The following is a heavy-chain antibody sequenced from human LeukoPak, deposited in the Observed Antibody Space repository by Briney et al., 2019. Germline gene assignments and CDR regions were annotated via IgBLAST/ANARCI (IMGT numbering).Heavy chain of an antibody. Sequence: ASVKVSCKASGYTFTGYYMHWVRQAPGQGLEWMGWINANSGGTNYAQKFQGRVTMTRDTSISTAYMELSRLRSDDTAVYYCARKLGVVVAATGVHWFDPWGQGTLVTVSS. V-gene: IGHV1-2*02. CDR2: INANSGGT. J-gene: IGHJ5*02. CDR1: GYTFTGYY. CDR3: ARKLGVVVAATGVHWFDP. D-gene: IGHD2-15*01.